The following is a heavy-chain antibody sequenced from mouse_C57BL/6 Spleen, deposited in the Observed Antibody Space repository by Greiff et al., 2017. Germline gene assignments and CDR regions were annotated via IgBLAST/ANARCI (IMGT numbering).Heavy chain of an antibody. V-gene: IGHV2-2*01. CDR2: IWSGGST. CDR1: GFSLTSYG. Sequence: QVHVKQSGPGLVQPSQSLSITCTVSGFSLTSYGVHWVSQSPGKGLEWLGVIWSGGSTDYNAAFISRLSISKDNSKSEVFFKMNSLQADDTAIYYCARNTYYYAMDYWGQGTSVTVSS. CDR3: ARNTYYYAMDY. J-gene: IGHJ4*01.